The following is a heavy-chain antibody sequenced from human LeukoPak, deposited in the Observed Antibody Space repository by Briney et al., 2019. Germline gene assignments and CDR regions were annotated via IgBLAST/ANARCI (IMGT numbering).Heavy chain of an antibody. CDR3: AKDEGRRSDLHYYYYMDV. D-gene: IGHD2-15*01. V-gene: IGHV3-30*02. CDR1: GFTFSSYG. J-gene: IGHJ6*03. CDR2: IRYDGSNK. Sequence: GGSLRLSCAASGFTFSSYGMHWVRQAPGKGLEWVAFIRYDGSNKYYADSVKGRFTISRDNSKNTLYLQKNSLRAEDTAVYYCAKDEGRRSDLHYYYYMDVWGKGTTVTISS.